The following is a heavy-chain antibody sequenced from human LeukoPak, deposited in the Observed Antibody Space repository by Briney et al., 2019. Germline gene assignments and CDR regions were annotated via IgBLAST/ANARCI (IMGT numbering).Heavy chain of an antibody. CDR3: ARDKGGIDY. D-gene: IGHD3-16*01. CDR1: GFTFSSYA. CDR2: ISSSSSAI. V-gene: IGHV3-48*01. Sequence: GGSLRLSCAASGFTFSSYAMTWVRQAPGKGLEWVSYISSSSSAIYYGDSVKGRFTISRDNAKNSLSLQMNSLRAEDTAVYYCARDKGGIDYWGQGTLVTVSS. J-gene: IGHJ4*02.